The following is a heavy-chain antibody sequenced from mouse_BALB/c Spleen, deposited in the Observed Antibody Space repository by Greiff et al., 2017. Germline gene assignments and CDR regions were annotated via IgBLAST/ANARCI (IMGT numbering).Heavy chain of an antibody. CDR3: ALTTAYAMDY. V-gene: IGHV14-3*02. CDR2: IDPANGNT. CDR1: GFNIKDTY. D-gene: IGHD1-2*01. Sequence: VQLQQSGAELVKPGASVKLSCTASGFNIKDTYMHWVKQRPEQGLEWIGRIDPANGNTKYDPKFQGKATITADTSSNTAYLQLSSLTSEDTAVYYCALTTAYAMDYWGQGTSVTVSS. J-gene: IGHJ4*01.